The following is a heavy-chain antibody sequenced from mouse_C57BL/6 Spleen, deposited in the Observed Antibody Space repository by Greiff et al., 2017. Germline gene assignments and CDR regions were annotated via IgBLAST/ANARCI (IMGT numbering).Heavy chain of an antibody. D-gene: IGHD2-1*01. J-gene: IGHJ3*01. CDR3: AGGYGNYPWFAY. CDR2: ISYDGSN. CDR1: GYSITSGYY. Sequence: EVKLMESGPGLVKPSQSLSLTCSVTGYSITSGYYWNWIRQFPGNKLEWMGYISYDGSNNYNPSLKNRISITRDTSKNQFFLKLNSVTTEDTATYYCAGGYGNYPWFAYWGQGTLVTVSA. V-gene: IGHV3-6*01.